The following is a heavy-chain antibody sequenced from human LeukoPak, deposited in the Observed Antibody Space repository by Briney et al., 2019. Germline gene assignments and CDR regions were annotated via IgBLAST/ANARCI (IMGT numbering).Heavy chain of an antibody. CDR3: AGFGGYSSSWCDY. CDR2: IYPGDSDT. V-gene: IGHV5-51*01. Sequence: GESLKISFQGSGYRFTSYWIGLVRQIPGKGLEWMGTIYPGDSDTRYSPSFQCQVTISADKSISTAYLQWSSLKASDTAMYYCAGFGGYSSSWCDYWGQGTLVTVSS. CDR1: GYRFTSYW. J-gene: IGHJ4*02. D-gene: IGHD6-13*01.